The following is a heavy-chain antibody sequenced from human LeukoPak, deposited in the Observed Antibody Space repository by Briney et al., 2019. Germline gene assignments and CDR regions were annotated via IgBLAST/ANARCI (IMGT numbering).Heavy chain of an antibody. CDR1: GGSISSYY. V-gene: IGHV4-59*01. J-gene: IGHJ4*02. CDR2: IYYSGST. D-gene: IGHD5-18*01. Sequence: SETLSLTCTVSGGSISSYYWSWIRQPPGKGLEWIGYIYYSGSTNYNPSLKSRVTISVDTSKNQFSLKLSSVTAADTAVYYCARVGRGYSYGWWGQGTLVTVSS. CDR3: ARVGRGYSYGW.